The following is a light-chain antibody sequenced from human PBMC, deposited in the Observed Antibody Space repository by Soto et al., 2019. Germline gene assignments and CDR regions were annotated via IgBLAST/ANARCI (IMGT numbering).Light chain of an antibody. J-gene: IGLJ2*01. CDR2: EVT. Sequence: QSALTQPASVSGSPGQSITISCTGTSSDIGIYNYVSWYQQHPGKAPKLMIYEVTNRPSGVSNRFSGSKSGNTASLTISGLQAEDEADYFCSSYTNSSTLVVFGGGTQVTVL. V-gene: IGLV2-14*01. CDR3: SSYTNSSTLVV. CDR1: SSDIGIYNY.